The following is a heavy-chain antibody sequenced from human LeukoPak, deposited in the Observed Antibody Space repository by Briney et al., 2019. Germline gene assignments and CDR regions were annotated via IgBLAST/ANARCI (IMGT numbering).Heavy chain of an antibody. CDR2: IYTSGST. V-gene: IGHV4-61*02. J-gene: IGHJ6*03. CDR3: ARRAINPVDTNYMDV. Sequence: SETLSLTCTVSGGSINTGTYYWGWIRQPPGKGLEWLGRIYTSGSTNYNPSLKSRVTISVDTSKNQFSLKLSSVTAADTAVYYCARRAINPVDTNYMDVWGKGTTVTISS. CDR1: GGSINTGTYY. D-gene: IGHD5-18*01.